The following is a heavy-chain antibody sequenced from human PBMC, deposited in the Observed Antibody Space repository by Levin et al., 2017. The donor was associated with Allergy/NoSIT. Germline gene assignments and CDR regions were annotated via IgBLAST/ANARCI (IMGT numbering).Heavy chain of an antibody. CDR2: ISYDGSNK. CDR3: AKARAPYSHAVGVS. J-gene: IGHJ5*02. CDR1: GFTFSSYG. D-gene: IGHD5-18*01. Sequence: PGGSLRLSCAASGFTFSSYGMHWVRQAPGKGLEWVAVISYDGSNKYYADSVKGRFTISRDNSKNTLYLQMNSLRAEDTAVYYCAKARAPYSHAVGVSWGQGTLVTVSS. V-gene: IGHV3-30*18.